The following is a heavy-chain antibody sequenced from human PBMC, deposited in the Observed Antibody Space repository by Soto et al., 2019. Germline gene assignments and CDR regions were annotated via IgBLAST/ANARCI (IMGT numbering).Heavy chain of an antibody. CDR3: AQSLTGTGGFDI. Sequence: QITLKESGPTLVKPTQTLTLTCTFSGFSLSSSGVGVGWIRQPPGKALEWLALIYWDDDKRYSPSLKSRLTITKDTSKHQVVLTMTNMDPVDTATYYCAQSLTGTGGFDIWGQGTMVTVSS. V-gene: IGHV2-5*02. J-gene: IGHJ3*02. D-gene: IGHD2-8*02. CDR2: IYWDDDK. CDR1: GFSLSSSGVG.